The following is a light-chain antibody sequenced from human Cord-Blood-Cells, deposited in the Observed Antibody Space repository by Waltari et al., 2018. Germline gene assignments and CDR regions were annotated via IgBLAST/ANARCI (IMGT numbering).Light chain of an antibody. CDR3: NSRDSSGNHVV. CDR2: GKN. Sequence: SSELTQDPAVSVALGETVRITCQGDSLRSFYASCYQQKPGQAPVLVIYGKNNRPSGIPDRCSCSSSGNTASLTITGAQAEDEADYYCNSRDSSGNHVVFGGGTKLTVL. V-gene: IGLV3-19*01. J-gene: IGLJ2*01. CDR1: SLRSFY.